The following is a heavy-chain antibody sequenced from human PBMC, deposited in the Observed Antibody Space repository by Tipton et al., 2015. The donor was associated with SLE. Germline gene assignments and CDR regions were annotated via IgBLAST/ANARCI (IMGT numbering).Heavy chain of an antibody. D-gene: IGHD3-10*01. CDR3: ARSNGQGVDAFDI. CDR1: GFTFSSYG. J-gene: IGHJ3*02. CDR2: IRYDGSNK. V-gene: IGHV3-33*01. Sequence: SLRLSCAASGFTFSSYGMHWVRQAPGKGLEWVAFIRYDGSNKYYADSVKGRFTISRDNSKNTLYLQMNSLRAEDTAVYYCARSNGQGVDAFDIWGQGTMVTVSS.